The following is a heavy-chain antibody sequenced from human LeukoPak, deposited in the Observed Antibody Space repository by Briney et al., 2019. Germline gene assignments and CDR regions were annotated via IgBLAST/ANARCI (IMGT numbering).Heavy chain of an antibody. D-gene: IGHD3-3*01. CDR3: ATDRGWRTSGYYLYYFEY. Sequence: PGGSLRLSCAASGFSFSNYGMHWVRQAPGKGLEWVAVISYDGLNEYYADSVKGRFTISRDNSKNTLYLQMNSLRAEDTAVYYCATDRGWRTSGYYLYYFEYWGQGTLVTYSS. CDR2: ISYDGLNE. J-gene: IGHJ4*02. CDR1: GFSFSNYG. V-gene: IGHV3-30*03.